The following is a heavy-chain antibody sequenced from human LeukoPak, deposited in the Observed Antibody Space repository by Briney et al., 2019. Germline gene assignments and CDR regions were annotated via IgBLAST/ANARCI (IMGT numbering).Heavy chain of an antibody. J-gene: IGHJ6*02. CDR3: ARDIAAADYYYYGMDV. CDR1: GFTVSINY. CDR2: IYSGGST. Sequence: GGSLRLSCAASGFTVSINYMSWVRQAPGKGLEWVSVIYSGGSTYYADSVKGRFTISRDNSKNTLYLQMNSLRAEDTAVYYCARDIAAADYYYYGMDVWGQGTTVTVSS. V-gene: IGHV3-66*01. D-gene: IGHD6-13*01.